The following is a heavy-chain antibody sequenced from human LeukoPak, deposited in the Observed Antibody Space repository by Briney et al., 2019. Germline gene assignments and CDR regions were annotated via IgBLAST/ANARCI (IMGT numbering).Heavy chain of an antibody. CDR3: AGYCGGGSCADS. CDR1: GASISSYY. J-gene: IGHJ4*02. D-gene: IGHD2-15*01. CDR2: IHYSGDT. Sequence: IPSETLSLTCTVSGASISSYYWTWIRQPPGKGLEWIGYIHYSGDTKCNPSLKSRVTISVDTSKNQVSLQLNSVTAADTAVYYCAGYCGGGSCADSWGQGTLVTVSS. V-gene: IGHV4-59*08.